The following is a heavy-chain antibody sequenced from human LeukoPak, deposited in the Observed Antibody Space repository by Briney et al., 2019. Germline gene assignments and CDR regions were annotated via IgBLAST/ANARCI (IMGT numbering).Heavy chain of an antibody. J-gene: IGHJ4*02. V-gene: IGHV1-2*02. CDR2: INPNSGGT. CDR1: GYTFTDYY. Sequence: ASVTVSCKASGYTFTDYYIHWVRQAPGQGLEWMGWINPNSGGTNYAQNFQGRVTMTRDTYITTAYMDLSRLRLDDTAVYYCAVGRRTDFDYWGQGTLVTVSS. D-gene: IGHD1-26*01. CDR3: AVGRRTDFDY.